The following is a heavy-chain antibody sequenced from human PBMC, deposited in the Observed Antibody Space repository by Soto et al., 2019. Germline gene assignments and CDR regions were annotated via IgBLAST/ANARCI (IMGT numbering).Heavy chain of an antibody. J-gene: IGHJ5*02. CDR3: ARNGDSSDYRGWFDP. CDR2: SGGTT. Sequence: EVQLVESGGGLVQPGGSLRLSCAASGFTVSSNYSGGTTYYADSVKGRFTISRDNSKNTPYLQMNSLRAEDTAVYYCARNGDSSDYRGWFDPWGQGTLVTVSS. CDR1: GFTVSSN. D-gene: IGHD3-22*01. V-gene: IGHV3-66*01.